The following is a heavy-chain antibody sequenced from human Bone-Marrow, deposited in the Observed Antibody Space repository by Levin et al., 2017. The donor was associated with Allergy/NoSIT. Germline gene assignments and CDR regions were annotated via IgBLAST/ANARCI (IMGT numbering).Heavy chain of an antibody. D-gene: IGHD3-3*01. Sequence: GESLKISCAASGFTVSTNFMNWVRRAPGKGLEWVSALFTSGATYYADSVKGRFTISRDSSKNTVYLHMTSLGVEDTAIYYCARIRLSLYYFDYWGQGTLVTVSS. J-gene: IGHJ4*02. V-gene: IGHV3-53*01. CDR3: ARIRLSLYYFDY. CDR2: LFTSGAT. CDR1: GFTVSTNF.